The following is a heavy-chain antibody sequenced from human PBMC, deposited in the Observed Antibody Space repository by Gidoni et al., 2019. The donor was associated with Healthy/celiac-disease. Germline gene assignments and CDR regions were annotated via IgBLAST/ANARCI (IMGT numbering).Heavy chain of an antibody. V-gene: IGHV3-9*01. D-gene: IGHD6-19*01. CDR3: AKGMGVAVGALDY. Sequence: EVQLVESGGGLVQPGRSLRLSCAASGFTFDDYAMHWVRQAPGKGLEWVSGISWNSGSIGYADSVKGRFTISRDNAKNSLYLQMNSLRAEDTALYYCAKGMGVAVGALDYWGQGTLVTVSS. CDR2: ISWNSGSI. J-gene: IGHJ4*02. CDR1: GFTFDDYA.